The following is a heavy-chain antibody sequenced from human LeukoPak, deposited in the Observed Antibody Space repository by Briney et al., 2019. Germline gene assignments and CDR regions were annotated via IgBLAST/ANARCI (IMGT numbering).Heavy chain of an antibody. Sequence: ASVKVSCKASGYTFTSYAMHWVRQAPGQRLEWMGWINAGNGNTKYSQKFQGRVTITRDTPANTAYMELSSLRSEDTAVYYCARDITLGAFDYWGQGTLVTVSS. CDR2: INAGNGNT. J-gene: IGHJ4*02. CDR3: ARDITLGAFDY. CDR1: GYTFTSYA. V-gene: IGHV1-3*01. D-gene: IGHD3-16*01.